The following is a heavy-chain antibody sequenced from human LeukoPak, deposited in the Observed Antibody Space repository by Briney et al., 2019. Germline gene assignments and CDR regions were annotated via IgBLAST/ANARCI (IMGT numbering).Heavy chain of an antibody. CDR2: ISSSGATT. V-gene: IGHV3-23*01. Sequence: PGGSLRLSCAASGFTFSSYAMSWVRQAPGKGLEWVSGISSSGATTYYADSVNGRFTISRDSSKNTLYLQMNSLRAEDTAVYYCAKGYYDTRGGFDYWGQGTLVTVSS. CDR1: GFTFSSYA. J-gene: IGHJ4*02. CDR3: AKGYYDTRGGFDY. D-gene: IGHD3-22*01.